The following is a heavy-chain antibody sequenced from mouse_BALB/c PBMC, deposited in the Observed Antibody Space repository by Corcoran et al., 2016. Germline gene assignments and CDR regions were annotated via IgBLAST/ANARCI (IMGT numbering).Heavy chain of an antibody. CDR2: INPYNDGT. CDR3: ARGGYDGFAY. J-gene: IGHJ3*01. CDR1: GYTFTSYV. V-gene: IGHV1S136*01. Sequence: EVQLQQSGPELVKPGASVKMSCKASGYTFTSYVMHWVKQKPGQGLEWIGYINPYNDGTKYNAKFKGKATLTSDKSSSTAYMELSSLTSEDSAVYYCARGGYDGFAYWGQGTLVTVSA. D-gene: IGHD2-2*01.